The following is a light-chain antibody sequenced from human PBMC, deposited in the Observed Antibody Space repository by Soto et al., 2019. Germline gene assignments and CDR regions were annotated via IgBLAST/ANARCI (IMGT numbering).Light chain of an antibody. CDR2: DAS. CDR1: QSVSNK. Sequence: EIVMTQSPATLSVSPGEGATLSCRASQSVSNKLAWYRQKPGQAPRLLIYDASGRAGSVPARLSGSGSGTEFTLTISSLQSEDFAVYFCQQYDDWPPTSGQGTKVDIK. J-gene: IGKJ1*01. V-gene: IGKV3-15*01. CDR3: QQYDDWPPT.